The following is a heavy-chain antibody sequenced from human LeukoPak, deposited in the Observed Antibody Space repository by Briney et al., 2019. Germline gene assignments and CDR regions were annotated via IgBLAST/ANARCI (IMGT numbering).Heavy chain of an antibody. D-gene: IGHD5-24*01. V-gene: IGHV3-23*01. CDR2: ISGSGGST. J-gene: IGHJ4*02. CDR1: GFTFSSYA. Sequence: GGSLRLSCAASGFTFSSYAMSWVRQAPGKGLEWVSAISGSGGSTYYADSVKGRFTISRDNSKNTLYLQMNSLRAEGTAVYYCAKAEEGRDGYNDYWGQGTLVTVSS. CDR3: AKAEEGRDGYNDY.